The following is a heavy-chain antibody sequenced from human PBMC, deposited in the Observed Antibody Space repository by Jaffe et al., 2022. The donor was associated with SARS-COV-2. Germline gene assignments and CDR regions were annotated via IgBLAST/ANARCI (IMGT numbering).Heavy chain of an antibody. V-gene: IGHV1-18*01. CDR2: ISAYNGKT. D-gene: IGHD6-13*01. J-gene: IGHJ4*02. Sequence: QVQLVQSGAEVREPGASVKVSCKASGYTITSYGFSWVRQAPGQGLEWMGWISAYNGKTEYAQRFQGRVTMTTDTSTSTAYMELGSLRSDDTAVYYCARATTYSSRWSQQDYWGQGTMVTVSS. CDR1: GYTITSYG. CDR3: ARATTYSSRWSQQDY.